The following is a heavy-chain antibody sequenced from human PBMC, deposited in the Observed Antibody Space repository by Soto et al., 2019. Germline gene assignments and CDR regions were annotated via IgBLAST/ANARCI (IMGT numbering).Heavy chain of an antibody. V-gene: IGHV3-23*01. D-gene: IGHD2-8*02. CDR1: GFTFGSYA. J-gene: IGHJ5*02. CDR3: AKDPKSTVRFNWFDP. CDR2: ISGGGSGT. Sequence: EMQLSESGGGLVQPGGSLRLSCAASGFTFGSYAMSWVRQAPGKGLEWVSAISGGGSGTYYADSVKGRFTISRDNSKKTLFLQMNSLRVGDTAIYYCAKDPKSTVRFNWFDPWGQGTLVTVSS.